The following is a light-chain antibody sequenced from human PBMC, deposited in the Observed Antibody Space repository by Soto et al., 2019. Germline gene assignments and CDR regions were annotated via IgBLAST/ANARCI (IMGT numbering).Light chain of an antibody. CDR2: LTSDDSH. CDR3: QTWGTDIHV. Sequence: QSALTQSPSASASLGASVKLTCTLSSGHSNYAIAWHQQQPEKGPRYLMRLTSDDSHTKGDGIPDRFSGSSSGPERYLTISSLQSEDEADYFCQTWGTDIHVFGGGTKLTVL. V-gene: IGLV4-69*01. CDR1: SGHSNYA. J-gene: IGLJ2*01.